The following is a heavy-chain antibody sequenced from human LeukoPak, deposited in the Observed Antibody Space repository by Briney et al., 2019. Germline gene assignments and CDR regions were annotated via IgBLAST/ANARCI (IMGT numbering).Heavy chain of an antibody. J-gene: IGHJ4*01. CDR3: AKLLGDATIYDF. Sequence: PGGSLRLSCAASGFTFSRFWMSWVRQAPGKGLEWVASIDQDESTIRYVDSVRGRFTISRDNVKNSLFLQMNSLRVEDTAFYYCAKLLGDATIYDFWGHGVLVTVSS. CDR2: IDQDESTI. V-gene: IGHV3-7*01. D-gene: IGHD5-24*01. CDR1: GFTFSRFW.